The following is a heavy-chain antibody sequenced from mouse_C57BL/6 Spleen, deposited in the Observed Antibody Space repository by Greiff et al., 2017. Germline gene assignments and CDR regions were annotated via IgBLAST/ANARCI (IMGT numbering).Heavy chain of an antibody. J-gene: IGHJ2*01. CDR2: ISYDGSN. CDR1: GYSITSGYY. Sequence: EVQLQESGPGLVKPSQSLSLPCSVTGYSITSGYYWNWIRQFPGNKLEWMGYISYDGSNNYNPSLKNRISITRDTSKNQFFLKLNSVTTEDTATYYCASTVVPHDFDYWGQGTTLTVSS. D-gene: IGHD1-1*01. V-gene: IGHV3-6*01. CDR3: ASTVVPHDFDY.